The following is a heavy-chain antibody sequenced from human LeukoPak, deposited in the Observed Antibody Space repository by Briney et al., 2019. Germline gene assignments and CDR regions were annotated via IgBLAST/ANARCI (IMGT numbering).Heavy chain of an antibody. D-gene: IGHD6-6*01. CDR3: ARRTYSSSSSIFDY. Sequence: GGSLRLSCAASGFTFITYWMHWVRKAPGKGLLWVSRINSDGSSTSYADSVEGRFTISRDNAKNTLYLQMNSLRAEDTAVYYCARRTYSSSSSIFDYWGQGTLVTVSS. CDR2: INSDGSST. CDR1: GFTFITYW. V-gene: IGHV3-74*01. J-gene: IGHJ4*02.